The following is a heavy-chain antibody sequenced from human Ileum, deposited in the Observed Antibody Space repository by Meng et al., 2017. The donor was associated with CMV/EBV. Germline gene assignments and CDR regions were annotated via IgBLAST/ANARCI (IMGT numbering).Heavy chain of an antibody. Sequence: ASVKVSCKASGYTFTSYDINWVRQATGQGLEGMGWMNPNSGYTVYAQKFQGRVTMTRNTSISAAYMELSSLRSEDTAVYYCARTSTSSYYNWFDPWGQGTLVTVSS. V-gene: IGHV1-8*01. J-gene: IGHJ5*02. CDR2: MNPNSGYT. CDR1: GYTFTSYD. D-gene: IGHD6-6*01. CDR3: ARTSTSSYYNWFDP.